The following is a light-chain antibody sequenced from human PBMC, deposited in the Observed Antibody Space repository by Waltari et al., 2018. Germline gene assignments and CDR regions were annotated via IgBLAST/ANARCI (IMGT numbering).Light chain of an antibody. Sequence: EIVLTQSPATLSLSPGETATLSCRASQSVGTYLAWYHQKPGQAPRLLIYDASNRATGIPDRFRGSGSGTDFTLTISSLEPEDFAVYYCQQRSSWTPHTFGQGARLEIK. CDR1: QSVGTY. CDR3: QQRSSWTPHT. J-gene: IGKJ2*01. V-gene: IGKV3-11*01. CDR2: DAS.